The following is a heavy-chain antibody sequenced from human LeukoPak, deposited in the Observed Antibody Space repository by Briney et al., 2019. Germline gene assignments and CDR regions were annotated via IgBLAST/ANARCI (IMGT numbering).Heavy chain of an antibody. V-gene: IGHV4-59*11. Sequence: SETLSLTCTVFGGSISSHYWSWIRQPPGKGLEWIGYIDYGGSTNYNPSFKRGVTISVDTSKKQFSLSLSSVTAADTAVYYCARGHYYDTIGDYWGAGTLVTLSS. D-gene: IGHD3-22*01. CDR2: IDYGGST. CDR3: ARGHYYDTIGDY. CDR1: GGSISSHY. J-gene: IGHJ4*02.